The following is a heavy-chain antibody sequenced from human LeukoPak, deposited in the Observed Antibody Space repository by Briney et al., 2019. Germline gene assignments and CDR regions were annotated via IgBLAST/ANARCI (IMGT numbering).Heavy chain of an antibody. CDR1: GGSFSGYY. D-gene: IGHD2-21*02. CDR2: INHSGST. Sequence: SETLSLTCAVYGGSFSGYYWSWIRQPPGKGLEWIGEINHSGSTNYNPSLKSRVTISVDTSKNQFSLKLSSVTAADTAVYYCARVTRYCGGDCYLYYFDCWGQGTLVTVSS. CDR3: ARVTRYCGGDCYLYYFDC. J-gene: IGHJ4*02. V-gene: IGHV4-34*01.